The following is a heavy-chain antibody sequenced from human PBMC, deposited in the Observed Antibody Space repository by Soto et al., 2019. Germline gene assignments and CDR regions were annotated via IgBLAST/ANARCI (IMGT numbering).Heavy chain of an antibody. V-gene: IGHV3-23*01. J-gene: IGHJ4*02. CDR2: ISVSGGST. Sequence: EVQLLESGGGLVQPGGSLRLSCAASRFTFSSYAMCWVRQAPGKGLEWVSSISVSGGSTYYADSVKGRFTISRDNSKNTLSLQMNSLRAEDTAVYYCAKAGRAVAGASLDYWGQGMLVTVSP. D-gene: IGHD6-19*01. CDR3: AKAGRAVAGASLDY. CDR1: RFTFSSYA.